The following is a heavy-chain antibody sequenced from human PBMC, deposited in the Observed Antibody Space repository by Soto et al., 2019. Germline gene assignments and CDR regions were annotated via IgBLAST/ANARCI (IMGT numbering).Heavy chain of an antibody. J-gene: IGHJ6*02. CDR2: ISGSGGST. D-gene: IGHD2-2*01. Sequence: GGSLRLSCAASGFTFSSYAMSWVRQAPGKGLEWVSAISGSGGSTYYADSVKGRFTISRDNSKNTLYLQMNSLRAEDTAVYYCAKGGLCSSTSCYAIDYYGMDVWGQGTTVTVSS. CDR3: AKGGLCSSTSCYAIDYYGMDV. CDR1: GFTFSSYA. V-gene: IGHV3-23*01.